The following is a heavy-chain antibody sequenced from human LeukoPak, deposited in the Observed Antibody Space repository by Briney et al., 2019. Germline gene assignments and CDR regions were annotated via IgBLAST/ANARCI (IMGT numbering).Heavy chain of an antibody. V-gene: IGHV1-2*02. Sequence: GASVKVSCKASGYTFTGYYMHWVRQAPGQGLEWMGWINPNSGGTNYAQKFQGRVTMTRDTSISTAYMELSRLRSDDTAVYYCAREQWELPQPFDYWGQGTLVTVSS. CDR3: AREQWELPQPFDY. J-gene: IGHJ4*02. CDR2: INPNSGGT. CDR1: GYTFTGYY. D-gene: IGHD1-26*01.